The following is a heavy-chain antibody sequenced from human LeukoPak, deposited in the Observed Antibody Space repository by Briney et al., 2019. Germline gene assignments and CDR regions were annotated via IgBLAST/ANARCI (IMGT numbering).Heavy chain of an antibody. CDR1: VYTFTSYY. Sequence: ASVKDSCKASVYTFTSYYMHWVRQAPGQGLEWMGIINPSWGSTSYAQKFQGTVTMTRDTSTSTVYMELSTLRSEDTAVYYCARDPLRAALSLGVWGKGTTVTVSS. V-gene: IGHV1-46*03. D-gene: IGHD6-13*01. CDR2: INPSWGST. CDR3: ARDPLRAALSLGV. J-gene: IGHJ6*04.